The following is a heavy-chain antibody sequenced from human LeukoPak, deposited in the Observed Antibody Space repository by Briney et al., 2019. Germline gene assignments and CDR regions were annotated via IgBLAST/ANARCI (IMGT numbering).Heavy chain of an antibody. J-gene: IGHJ3*02. D-gene: IGHD2-2*02. Sequence: GESLKISCKASGYSFTTYWIGWVRQMPGKGLEWMGIIYPGDSDTRYSPSFQGQVTISADRSISTAYLQWSSLKASDTTMYYCARQAIAFDIWGQGTMVTVSS. V-gene: IGHV5-51*01. CDR3: ARQAIAFDI. CDR2: IYPGDSDT. CDR1: GYSFTTYW.